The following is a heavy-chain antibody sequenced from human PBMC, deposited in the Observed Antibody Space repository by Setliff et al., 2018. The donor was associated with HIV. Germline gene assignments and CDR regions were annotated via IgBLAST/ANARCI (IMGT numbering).Heavy chain of an antibody. V-gene: IGHV3-53*01. Sequence: GGSLRLSCAASGFTVSSHYMTWVRQAPGKGLEWVSVIYSGGDAYYAGSVKGRFTISRDNSKNTLYLQMNSLRAEDTAVYYCARGTRTYSNGWYYFDYWGQGTLVT. J-gene: IGHJ4*02. D-gene: IGHD6-19*01. CDR2: IYSGGDA. CDR3: ARGTRTYSNGWYYFDY. CDR1: GFTVSSHY.